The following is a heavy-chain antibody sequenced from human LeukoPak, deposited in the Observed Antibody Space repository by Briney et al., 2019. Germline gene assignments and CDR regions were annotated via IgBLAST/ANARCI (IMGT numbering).Heavy chain of an antibody. CDR1: GGSISSYYW. V-gene: IGHV2-5*08. D-gene: IGHD3-9*01. CDR3: AHIPNFDWFPRRVFAFDI. CDR2: IYWDDDK. J-gene: IGHJ3*02. Sequence: TLSLTCTVSGGSISSYYWSWIRQPPGKALEWLALIYWDDDKRYSPSLKSRLTITKDTSKNQVVLTMTNMDPVDTATYYCAHIPNFDWFPRRVFAFDIWGQGTMVTVSS.